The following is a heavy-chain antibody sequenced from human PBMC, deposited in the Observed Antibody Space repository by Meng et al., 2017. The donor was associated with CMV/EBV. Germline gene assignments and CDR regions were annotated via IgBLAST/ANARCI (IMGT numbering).Heavy chain of an antibody. CDR3: AKVTGRCSSTSCYFDAFDI. D-gene: IGHD2-2*01. J-gene: IGHJ3*02. CDR1: GYTFSSYA. CDR2: ISGSGGST. Sequence: SCKASGYTFSSYAMSWVRQAPGKGLEWVSAISGSGGSTYYADSVKGRFTISRDNSKNTLYLQMNSLRAEDTAVYYCAKVTGRCSSTSCYFDAFDIWGQGTMVTVSS. V-gene: IGHV3-23*01.